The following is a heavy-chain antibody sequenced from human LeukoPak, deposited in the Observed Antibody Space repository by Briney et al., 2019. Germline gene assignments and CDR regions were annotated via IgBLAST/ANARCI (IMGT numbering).Heavy chain of an antibody. Sequence: GGSLRLSCAASGFIFSNFGMSWVRQAPGKGLEWVSAISSSGGTTYYADSVKGRFTISRDNSKNTLYLQMNSLRAEDTAVYYCAKDEWELLRFHYYYYMDVWGKGTTVTISS. CDR3: AKDEWELLRFHYYYYMDV. J-gene: IGHJ6*03. D-gene: IGHD1-26*01. CDR1: GFIFSNFG. CDR2: ISSSGGTT. V-gene: IGHV3-23*01.